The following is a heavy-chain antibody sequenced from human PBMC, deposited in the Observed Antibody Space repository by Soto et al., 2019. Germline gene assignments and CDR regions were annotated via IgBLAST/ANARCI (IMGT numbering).Heavy chain of an antibody. CDR3: ARGRGYSYGLDP. CDR2: ISYSGTT. V-gene: IGHV4-30-4*01. Sequence: SETLSLTCTVSGDSISSNNNYWGWIRQPPGEGLEWIGFISYSGTTSYSPSLKSRVAISLDTSKNQFSLSLSSVTAADTAVYYCARGRGYSYGLDPWGQGTLVTVSS. J-gene: IGHJ5*02. D-gene: IGHD5-18*01. CDR1: GDSISSNNNY.